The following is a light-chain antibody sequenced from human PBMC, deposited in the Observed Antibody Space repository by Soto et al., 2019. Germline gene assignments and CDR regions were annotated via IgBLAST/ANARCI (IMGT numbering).Light chain of an antibody. CDR3: QHYNSFPWT. Sequence: DIQMTQSPSTLSASVGDRVTITCRASQSTSSWLAWYQQKPGKAPKLLIYKASSLESGVPSRFSGSGSGTEFSLTISSLQPDDFATYYCQHYNSFPWTFGQGTKVDI. J-gene: IGKJ1*01. CDR2: KAS. CDR1: QSTSSW. V-gene: IGKV1-5*03.